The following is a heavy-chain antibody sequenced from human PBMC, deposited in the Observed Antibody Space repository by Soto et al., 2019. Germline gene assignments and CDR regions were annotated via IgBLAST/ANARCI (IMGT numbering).Heavy chain of an antibody. CDR1: GFTFTNYW. Sequence: EVQLVQSGAEVKKPGESLKISCKGSGFTFTNYWIAWVRQMPGKGLEWMGIIYPGDSKTRYSPSFQGQVTISADKSISTAFLQWSSLKASDTAMYYCARHPNYYDSSGYYFSDYWGQGTLVTVSS. V-gene: IGHV5-51*01. CDR3: ARHPNYYDSSGYYFSDY. D-gene: IGHD3-22*01. J-gene: IGHJ4*02. CDR2: IYPGDSKT.